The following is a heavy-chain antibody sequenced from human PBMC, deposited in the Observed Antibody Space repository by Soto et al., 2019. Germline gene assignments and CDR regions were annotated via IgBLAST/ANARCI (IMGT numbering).Heavy chain of an antibody. V-gene: IGHV4-39*07. J-gene: IGHJ4*02. D-gene: IGHD2-8*02. CDR3: ARDKITGLFDY. CDR2: INHSGST. Sequence: SETLSLTCTVSGGSISSGGYYWSWIRQPPGTGLEWIGEINHSGSTNYNPSLKSRVTISVDTSKNQFSLKLTSVTAADTAVYYCARDKITGLFDYWGQGALVTVSS. CDR1: GGSISSGGYY.